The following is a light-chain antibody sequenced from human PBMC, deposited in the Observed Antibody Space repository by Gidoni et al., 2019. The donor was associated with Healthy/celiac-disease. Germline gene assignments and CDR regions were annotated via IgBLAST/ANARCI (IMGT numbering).Light chain of an antibody. CDR3: QQYGSSPPIT. Sequence: EIVFTQSPGTLSLSPGERATLSCRASPSVSSSYLAWYQQKPGQAPRLLIYGASSRATGIPDRFSGSGSGTDFTLTISRLEPEDFAVYYCQQYGSSPPITFGQGTRLEIK. V-gene: IGKV3-20*01. CDR2: GAS. J-gene: IGKJ5*01. CDR1: PSVSSSY.